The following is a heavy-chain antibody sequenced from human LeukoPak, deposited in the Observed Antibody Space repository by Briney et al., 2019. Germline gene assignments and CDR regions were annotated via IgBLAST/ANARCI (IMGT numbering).Heavy chain of an antibody. V-gene: IGHV1-69*04. Sequence: SVKVSCKASGGTFSSYAISWVRPAPGQGLAWMGRIIPILGIIKHAQKFQDRVTITADKSTSTAYMELSSLRSDDTAVYYCARDPYYYDSSGYWYFDYWGQGTLVTVSS. CDR3: ARDPYYYDSSGYWYFDY. J-gene: IGHJ4*02. CDR2: IIPILGII. D-gene: IGHD3-22*01. CDR1: GGTFSSYA.